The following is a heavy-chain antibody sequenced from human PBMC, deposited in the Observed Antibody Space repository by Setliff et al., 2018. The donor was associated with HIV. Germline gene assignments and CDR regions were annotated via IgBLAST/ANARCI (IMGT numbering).Heavy chain of an antibody. V-gene: IGHV1-2*02. CDR2: IYPNSGGT. Sequence: GASVKVSCKASGYTFTGYYMHWVRQAPGQGLEWMGWIYPNSGGTNYAQKFQGRVTMTRDTSISTAYMELSRLRSDDTAVYYCARGPITMIVVYFDYWGQGTLVTVSS. CDR1: GYTFTGYY. J-gene: IGHJ4*02. CDR3: ARGPITMIVVYFDY. D-gene: IGHD3-22*01.